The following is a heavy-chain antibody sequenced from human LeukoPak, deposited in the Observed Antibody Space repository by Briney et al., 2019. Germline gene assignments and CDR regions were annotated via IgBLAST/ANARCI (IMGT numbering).Heavy chain of an antibody. Sequence: ASVKVSCKASGYTFTSYDISGVRQAPGQGLEWMGWISAYNGNTNYAQKLQGRVTMTTDTSTSTAYMELRSLRSDDTAVYYCARVRVVPAANYFDYWGQGTLVTVSS. CDR1: GYTFTSYD. V-gene: IGHV1-18*04. J-gene: IGHJ4*02. CDR2: ISAYNGNT. D-gene: IGHD2-2*01. CDR3: ARVRVVPAANYFDY.